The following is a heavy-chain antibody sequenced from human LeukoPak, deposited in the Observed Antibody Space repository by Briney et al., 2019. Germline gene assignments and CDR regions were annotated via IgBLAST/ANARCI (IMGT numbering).Heavy chain of an antibody. V-gene: IGHV1-46*03. CDR2: INPSGGST. D-gene: IGHD3-10*01. CDR1: GYTFTSYY. J-gene: IGHJ3*02. Sequence: ASVKVSCMASGYTFTSYYMHWVRQAPGQGLEWMGIINPSGGSTSYAQKFQGRVTMTRDTSTSTVYMELSSLRSEDTAVYYCASLSYYYGSGSYYSAFDIWGQGTMVTVSS. CDR3: ASLSYYYGSGSYYSAFDI.